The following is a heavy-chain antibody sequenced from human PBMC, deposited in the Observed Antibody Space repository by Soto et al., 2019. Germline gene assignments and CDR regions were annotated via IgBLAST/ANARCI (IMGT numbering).Heavy chain of an antibody. J-gene: IGHJ3*02. CDR1: GFICSSHD. CDR2: ILVGGRT. CDR3: AKATATGGGAFDI. D-gene: IGHD2-8*02. V-gene: IGHV3-23*01. Sequence: PGGSLRLSCAASGFICSSHDMSWVRQAPGKGLEWVSTILVGGRTFYVDSVKGRFTISRDSSQNTVFLQVNSLTAGDTALYYCAKATATGGGAFDICGQGTMVTVSS.